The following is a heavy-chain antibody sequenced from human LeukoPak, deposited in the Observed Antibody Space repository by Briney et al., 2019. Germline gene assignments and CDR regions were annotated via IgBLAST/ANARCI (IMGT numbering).Heavy chain of an antibody. CDR2: ISGSGGST. Sequence: GGSLRLSCAPSGFTFSTYAMSWVPHAPGKGLVWVSAISGSGGSTYYADSVKGRFNISRDNSKNTLYLQMNSLRAEDTAVYYCARWAGDRSGSHYYFNYWGQGTLVTVSS. D-gene: IGHD3-22*01. J-gene: IGHJ4*02. V-gene: IGHV3-23*01. CDR3: ARWAGDRSGSHYYFNY. CDR1: GFTFSTYA.